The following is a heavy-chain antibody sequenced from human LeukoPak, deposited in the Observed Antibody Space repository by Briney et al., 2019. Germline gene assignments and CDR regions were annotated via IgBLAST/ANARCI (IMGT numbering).Heavy chain of an antibody. J-gene: IGHJ4*02. CDR2: IAYDGTRQ. V-gene: IGHV3-30*18. Sequence: GGSLRLSCAASGFIFKDYGMHWVRQAPGKGLEWVAVIAYDGTRQFYTESVKGRFTISRDNSKNTVYLQMDSLRPEDTAVYYRAKREAVTVTAEWDYLDYWGQGVLVTVSS. CDR1: GFIFKDYG. D-gene: IGHD6-19*01. CDR3: AKREAVTVTAEWDYLDY.